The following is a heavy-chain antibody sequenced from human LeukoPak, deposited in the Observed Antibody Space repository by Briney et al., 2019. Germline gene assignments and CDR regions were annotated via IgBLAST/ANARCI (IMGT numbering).Heavy chain of an antibody. J-gene: IGHJ4*02. CDR1: GFTFGNYW. Sequence: PGGSLRLSCAASGFTFGNYWMHWVRQAPGKGLVWVSRINTDGSSTDYADSVKGRFTVSRDNAKNSLYLQMNSLTAEDTAIYYCARDFYFDYWGPGTRVTVSS. CDR2: INTDGSST. CDR3: ARDFYFDY. V-gene: IGHV3-74*01.